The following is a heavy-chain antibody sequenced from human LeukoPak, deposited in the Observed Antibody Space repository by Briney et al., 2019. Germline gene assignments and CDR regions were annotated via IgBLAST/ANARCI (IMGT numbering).Heavy chain of an antibody. Sequence: GRSLRLSCAASGFTFTTYGMHWVRQAPGKGLEWVAVISYDGSAEYYADSVKGRFTISRDNSKFTLYLQVNSLRAEDTAVYYCAKDLDCTTTSCYHPLFDYWGQGTLVTVSS. J-gene: IGHJ4*02. CDR1: GFTFTTYG. CDR2: ISYDGSAE. V-gene: IGHV3-30*18. CDR3: AKDLDCTTTSCYHPLFDY. D-gene: IGHD2-2*01.